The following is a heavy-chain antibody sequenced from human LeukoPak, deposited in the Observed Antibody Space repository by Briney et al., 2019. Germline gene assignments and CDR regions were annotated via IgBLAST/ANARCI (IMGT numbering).Heavy chain of an antibody. CDR2: ISAYNGNT. CDR3: AREFLSGWYGYYDSSGYCNLDY. CDR1: GYTFTSYG. V-gene: IGHV1-18*01. J-gene: IGHJ4*02. Sequence: GASVKVSCKASGYTFTSYGISWVRQAPGQGLEWMGWISAYNGNTNYAQKLQGRVTMTTDTSTSTAYMELRSLRSDDTAVYYCAREFLSGWYGYYDSSGYCNLDYWGQGTLVTVSS. D-gene: IGHD3-22*01.